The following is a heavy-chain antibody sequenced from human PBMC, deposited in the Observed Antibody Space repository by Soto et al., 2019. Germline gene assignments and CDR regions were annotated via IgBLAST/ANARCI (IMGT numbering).Heavy chain of an antibody. Sequence: EVQLVESGGGLVQPGGSLRLSCAASGFTFSSYWMHWVRQAPGKGLVWVSRINSDGSSTSYVDSVKGRFTISRDNAKNTLYLQMNSLRAEDTAVYYCARSKRSGADAFDIWGQGTMVTVSS. CDR2: INSDGSST. D-gene: IGHD4-4*01. J-gene: IGHJ3*02. V-gene: IGHV3-74*01. CDR1: GFTFSSYW. CDR3: ARSKRSGADAFDI.